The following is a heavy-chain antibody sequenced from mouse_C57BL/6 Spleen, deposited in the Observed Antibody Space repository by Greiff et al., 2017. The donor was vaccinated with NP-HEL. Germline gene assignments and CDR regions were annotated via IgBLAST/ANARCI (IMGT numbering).Heavy chain of an antibody. CDR3: TPITTVVATGS. CDR1: GYTFTDYE. J-gene: IGHJ2*01. Sequence: VQLVESGAELVRPGASVTLSCKASGYTFTDYEMHWVKQTPVHGLEWIGAIDPETGGTAYNQKFKGKAILTADKSSSTAYMELRSLTSEDSAVYYCTPITTVVATGSWGQGTTLTVSS. D-gene: IGHD1-1*01. CDR2: IDPETGGT. V-gene: IGHV1-15*01.